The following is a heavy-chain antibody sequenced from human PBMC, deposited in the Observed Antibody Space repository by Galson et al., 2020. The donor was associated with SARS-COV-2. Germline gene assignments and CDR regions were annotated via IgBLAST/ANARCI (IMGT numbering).Heavy chain of an antibody. V-gene: IGHV4-59*01. J-gene: IGHJ4*02. CDR2: IYYSGST. CDR3: ARGTETAAGDFEY. D-gene: IGHD6-13*01. CDR1: GDSISTYY. Sequence: SETLSLTCTVSGDSISTYYWSWIRQPPGKGLEWIGYIYYSGSTKYNPSLKSRVTISVDTSKNQFSLELRSVTAADTAVYYCARGTETAAGDFEYWGQGTLVTVSS.